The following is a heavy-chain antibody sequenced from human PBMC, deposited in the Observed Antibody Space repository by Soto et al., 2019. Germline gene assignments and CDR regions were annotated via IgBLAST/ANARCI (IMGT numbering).Heavy chain of an antibody. CDR3: ARGVHYDSSGYYYSY. V-gene: IGHV1-69*01. CDR2: IIPLFGTA. J-gene: IGHJ4*02. D-gene: IGHD3-22*01. CDR1: GGTFSTYA. Sequence: QVQLVQSGAEVKKPGSSVKVSCKASGGTFSTYAIDWVRQAPGQGLEWMGGIIPLFGTAKYAQNVQGRITITADESTNTAYMELRSLRSQDTAVYYCARGVHYDSSGYYYSYWGQGTLVTVSS.